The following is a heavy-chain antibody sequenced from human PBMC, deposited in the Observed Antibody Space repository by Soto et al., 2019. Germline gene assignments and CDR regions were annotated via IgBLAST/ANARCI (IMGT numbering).Heavy chain of an antibody. CDR3: EKTAPMDAGDKYYYNF. CDR1: GGTFSTFG. J-gene: IGHJ4*02. CDR2: IIPFFGTA. D-gene: IGHD3-10*01. Sequence: QLQLVQSGAEVKKTGSSVKVSCKTSGGTFSTFGISWVRQAPGQGLAWMGGIIPFFGTAEYSQNFEDRITITADESKNTVYMDLRSLISEETAIYYWEKTAPMDAGDKYYYNFWGQGALVTVSS. V-gene: IGHV1-69*01.